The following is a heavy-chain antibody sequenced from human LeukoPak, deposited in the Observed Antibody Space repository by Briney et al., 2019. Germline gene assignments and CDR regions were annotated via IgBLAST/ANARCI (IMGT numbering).Heavy chain of an antibody. V-gene: IGHV4-34*01. CDR3: ARVRGLRYFDWLRRSQYYFDY. CDR1: GFTFSSY. CDR2: INHSGST. Sequence: PGGSLRLSCAASGFTFSSYWSWIRQPPGKGLEWIGEINHSGSTNYNPSLKSRVTISVDTSKNQFSLKLSSVTAADTAVYYCARVRGLRYFDWLRRSQYYFDYWGQGTLVTVSS. D-gene: IGHD3-9*01. J-gene: IGHJ4*02.